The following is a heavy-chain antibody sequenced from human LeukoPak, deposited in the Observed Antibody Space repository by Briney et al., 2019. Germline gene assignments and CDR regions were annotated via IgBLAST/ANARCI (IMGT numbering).Heavy chain of an antibody. D-gene: IGHD2-2*01. CDR3: ARDHCSSTSCSTNWFDP. CDR1: GFTFSSYS. CDR2: ISSSSSYI. J-gene: IGHJ5*02. V-gene: IGHV3-21*01. Sequence: KPGGSLRLSCAASGFTFSSYSMNWVRQAPGKGLEWVSSISSSSSYIYYADSVKGRFTISRDNAKNSLYLQMNSLRAEDTAVYYCARDHCSSTSCSTNWFDPWGQGTLVTVSS.